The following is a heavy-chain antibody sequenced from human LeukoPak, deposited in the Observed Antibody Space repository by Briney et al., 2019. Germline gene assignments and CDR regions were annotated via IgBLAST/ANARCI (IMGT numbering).Heavy chain of an antibody. CDR1: GGSVSSYY. Sequence: SETLSLTCTVSGGSVSSYYWSWIRQPPGKGLEWIGYIYYSGSTNYNPSLKSRVTISVDTSKNQFSLKLSSVTAADTAVYYCARDEGSGSYYVWGQGTLVTVSS. CDR2: IYYSGST. V-gene: IGHV4-59*02. J-gene: IGHJ4*02. D-gene: IGHD1-26*01. CDR3: ARDEGSGSYYV.